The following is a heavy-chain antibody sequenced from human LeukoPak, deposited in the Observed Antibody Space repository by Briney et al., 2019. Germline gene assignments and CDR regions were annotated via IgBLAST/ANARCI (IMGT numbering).Heavy chain of an antibody. CDR1: GFIFSSYG. J-gene: IGHJ4*02. V-gene: IGHV3-7*01. D-gene: IGHD4/OR15-4a*01. Sequence: GGSLRLSCAASGFIFSSYGMHWVRQAPGKGLEWVANIKQDGNEKYYVDSVKGRFTVSRDNAKNSLDLQMNSLRAEDTAVYYCARDTLGEGEDANYAVYYFDYWGQGTPVTVSS. CDR2: IKQDGNEK. CDR3: ARDTLGEGEDANYAVYYFDY.